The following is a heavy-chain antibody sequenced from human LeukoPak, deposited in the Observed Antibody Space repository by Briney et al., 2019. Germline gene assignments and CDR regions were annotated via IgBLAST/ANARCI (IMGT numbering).Heavy chain of an antibody. CDR3: AKGTTVVTKVPDAFDI. Sequence: GSLRLSCAASGFTFSSYAMSWVRQAPGKGLEWVSTISGSGGSTYYADSVKGRFTISRDNSKNTLYLQMNSLRAEDTAVYYCAKGTTVVTKVPDAFDIWGQGTMVTVSS. D-gene: IGHD4-23*01. V-gene: IGHV3-23*01. J-gene: IGHJ3*02. CDR1: GFTFSSYA. CDR2: ISGSGGST.